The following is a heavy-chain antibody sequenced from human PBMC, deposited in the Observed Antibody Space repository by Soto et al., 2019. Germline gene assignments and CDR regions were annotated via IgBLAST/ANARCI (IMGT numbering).Heavy chain of an antibody. D-gene: IGHD3-22*01. J-gene: IGHJ4*02. CDR2: INHDGSA. Sequence: QVQLQQWGAGLLKPSETLSLTCAVYGGSFSDHYGSWIRQPPGKGLEWIGKINHDGSAHYNPSLKRRVNILVDTAKKQFSLNLNSVTAADTAVYYCAIPDSMSSQGLDYWAQGTLVTISS. V-gene: IGHV4-34*01. CDR3: AIPDSMSSQGLDY. CDR1: GGSFSDHY.